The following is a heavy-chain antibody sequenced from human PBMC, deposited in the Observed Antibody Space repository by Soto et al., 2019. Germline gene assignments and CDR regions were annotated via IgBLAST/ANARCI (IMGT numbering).Heavy chain of an antibody. CDR1: GFTFSSYA. J-gene: IGHJ6*02. CDR2: ISGSGGST. Sequence: GGSLRLSCAASGFTFSSYAMSWVRQAPGKGLEWVSAISGSGGSTYYADSVKGRFTISRDNSKNTLYLQMNSLRAEDTAVYYCVPPVGGGSYSPTDNYYYGMDVWGQGTTVTVSS. CDR3: VPPVGGGSYSPTDNYYYGMDV. D-gene: IGHD1-26*01. V-gene: IGHV3-23*01.